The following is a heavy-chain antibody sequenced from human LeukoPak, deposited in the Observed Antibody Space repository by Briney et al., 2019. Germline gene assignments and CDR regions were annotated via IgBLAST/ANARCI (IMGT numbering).Heavy chain of an antibody. Sequence: HEASVKVSCKASGYTFISYAMNWVRQAPGQGLEWMGWINTNTGNPTYAQGFTGRFVFSLDTSVSTAYLQISSLKAEGTAVYYCASPVGAVAGNSFDYWGQGTLVTVSS. CDR2: INTNTGNP. V-gene: IGHV7-4-1*02. D-gene: IGHD6-19*01. CDR3: ASPVGAVAGNSFDY. CDR1: GYTFISYA. J-gene: IGHJ4*02.